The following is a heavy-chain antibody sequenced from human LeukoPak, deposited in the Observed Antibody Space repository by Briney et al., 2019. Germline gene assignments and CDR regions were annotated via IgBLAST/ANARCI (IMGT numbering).Heavy chain of an antibody. CDR3: ARDTFYDFWSGRGIEH. D-gene: IGHD3-3*01. Sequence: GGSLRLSCAASGFTFSSYAMHWVRQAPGKGLEWVAFIRYDGSNKYYVDSVKGRFTISRDNSKNTLYLQMNSLRAEDTAVYYCARDTFYDFWSGRGIEHWGQGTLVTVSS. CDR1: GFTFSSYA. V-gene: IGHV3-30*02. CDR2: IRYDGSNK. J-gene: IGHJ1*01.